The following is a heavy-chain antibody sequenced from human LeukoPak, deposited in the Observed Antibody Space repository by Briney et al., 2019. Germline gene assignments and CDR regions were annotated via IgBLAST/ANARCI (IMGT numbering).Heavy chain of an antibody. CDR2: IYYSGST. D-gene: IGHD6-19*01. CDR1: GGSISSSSYY. J-gene: IGHJ3*02. Sequence: SETLSLTCTVSGGSISSSSYYWGWIRQPPGKGLESIGRIYYSGSTYYNPSLKSRVTISVDTSKNQFSLKLSSVTAADTAVYYCARAGWRIAVAGTEVDAFDIWGQGTMVTVSS. CDR3: ARAGWRIAVAGTEVDAFDI. V-gene: IGHV4-39*07.